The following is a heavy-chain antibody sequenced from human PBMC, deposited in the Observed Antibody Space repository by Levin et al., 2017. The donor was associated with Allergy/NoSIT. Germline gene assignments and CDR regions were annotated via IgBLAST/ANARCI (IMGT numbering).Heavy chain of an antibody. D-gene: IGHD2-15*01. Sequence: GGSLRLSCKGSGYSFSSYWIGWVRQMPGKGLEWMGIIYPGDSDTRYSPSFQGQVTISADKSLSTAYLQWSSLKASDTAMYYCARTDGGVAHFDYWGQGTLVTVSS. CDR1: GYSFSSYW. V-gene: IGHV5-51*01. J-gene: IGHJ4*02. CDR2: IYPGDSDT. CDR3: ARTDGGVAHFDY.